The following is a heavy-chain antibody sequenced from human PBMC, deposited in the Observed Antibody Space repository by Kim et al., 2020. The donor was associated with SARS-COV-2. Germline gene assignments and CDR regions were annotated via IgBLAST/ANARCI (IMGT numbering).Heavy chain of an antibody. CDR2: ISYDGSNK. CDR3: AKDLSYSSGWWIYYYYGMDV. J-gene: IGHJ6*02. Sequence: GGSLRLSCAASGFTFSSYGMHWVRQAPGKGLEWVAVISYDGSNKYYADSVKGRFTISRDNSKNTLYLQMNSLRAEDTAVYYCAKDLSYSSGWWIYYYYGMDVWGQGTTVTVSS. D-gene: IGHD6-19*01. CDR1: GFTFSSYG. V-gene: IGHV3-30*18.